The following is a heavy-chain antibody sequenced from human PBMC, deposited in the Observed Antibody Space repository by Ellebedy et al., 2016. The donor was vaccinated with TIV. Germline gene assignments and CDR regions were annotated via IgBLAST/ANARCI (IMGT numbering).Heavy chain of an antibody. J-gene: IGHJ3*02. CDR2: INPNSGGT. Sequence: ASVKVSXXASGYTFTGYYMHWVRQAPGQGLEWMGWINPNSGGTNYAQKFQGRVTMTRDTSISTAYMELSRLRSDDTAVYYCACQSSGSYWANDFDIWGQGTMVTVSS. D-gene: IGHD1-26*01. CDR3: ACQSSGSYWANDFDI. CDR1: GYTFTGYY. V-gene: IGHV1-2*02.